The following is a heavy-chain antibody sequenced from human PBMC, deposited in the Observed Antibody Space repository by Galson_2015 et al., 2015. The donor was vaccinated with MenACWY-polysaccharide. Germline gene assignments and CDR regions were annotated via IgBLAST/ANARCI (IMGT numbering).Heavy chain of an antibody. D-gene: IGHD1-26*01. J-gene: IGHJ5*02. CDR1: GGSVSSGTYY. CDR3: AREPTYSGSYGWFDP. V-gene: IGHV4-61*01. Sequence: TLSLTCIVSGGSVSSGTYYWSWLRQPPGKGLEWIGYMSYSGRGNYNPSLRSRFTVSVDTSKNQFFLRLTSVTAADTAMYYCAREPTYSGSYGWFDPWGEGTLVTVSS. CDR2: MSYSGRG.